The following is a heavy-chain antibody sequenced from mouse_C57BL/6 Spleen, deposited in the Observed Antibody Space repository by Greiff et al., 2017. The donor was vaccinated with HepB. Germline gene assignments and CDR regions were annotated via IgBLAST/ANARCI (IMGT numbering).Heavy chain of an antibody. Sequence: EVKVEESGGGLVQPKGSLKLSCAASGFSFNTYAMNWVRQAPGKGLEWVARIRSKSNNYATYYADSVKDRFTISRDDSESMLYLQMNNLKTEDTAMYYCVRQYGSSYPYYYAMDYWGQGTSVTVSS. J-gene: IGHJ4*01. CDR3: VRQYGSSYPYYYAMDY. CDR2: IRSKSNNYAT. CDR1: GFSFNTYA. D-gene: IGHD1-1*01. V-gene: IGHV10-1*01.